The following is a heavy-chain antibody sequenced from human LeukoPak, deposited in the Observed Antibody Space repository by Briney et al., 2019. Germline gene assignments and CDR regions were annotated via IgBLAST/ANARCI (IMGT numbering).Heavy chain of an antibody. D-gene: IGHD1-1*01. CDR1: GGSISSYY. J-gene: IGHJ4*02. V-gene: IGHV4-59*01. CDR2: IYYSGST. Sequence: PSETLSLTCTVSGGSISSYYWSWIRQPPGKGLEWIGYIYYSGSTNYNPSLKSRVTISVDTSKNQFSLKLGSVTAADTAVYYCARGAKKTTTYFDYWGQGTLVTVSS. CDR3: ARGAKKTTTYFDY.